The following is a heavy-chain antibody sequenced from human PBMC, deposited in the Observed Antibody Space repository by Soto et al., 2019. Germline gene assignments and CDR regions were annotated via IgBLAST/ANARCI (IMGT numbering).Heavy chain of an antibody. CDR2: ISGSGGST. J-gene: IGHJ4*02. CDR3: AKDPDIVVVAAATTFDY. CDR1: GFTFSSYA. Sequence: GGSLRLSCAASGFTFSSYAMSWVRQAPGKGLEWVSAISGSGGSTYYADSVKGRFTISRDNSKNTLYLQMNSLRAEDTAVYYCAKDPDIVVVAAATTFDYWGQGTLVTVSS. D-gene: IGHD2-15*01. V-gene: IGHV3-23*01.